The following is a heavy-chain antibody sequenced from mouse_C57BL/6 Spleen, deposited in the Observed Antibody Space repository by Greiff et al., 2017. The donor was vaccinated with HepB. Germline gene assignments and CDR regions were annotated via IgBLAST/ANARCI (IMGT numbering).Heavy chain of an antibody. D-gene: IGHD1-1*01. CDR2: IDPYSGGT. CDR1: GYTFTSYW. V-gene: IGHV1-72*01. J-gene: IGHJ3*01. Sequence: QVQLQQPGAELVKPGASVKLSCKASGYTFTSYWMHWVKQRPGRGLEWIGRIDPYSGGTKYNEKFKSKATLTVDKPSSTAYMQLSSLTSEDSAVYYCARSGDYGSPSWFGYWGQGTLVTVSA. CDR3: ARSGDYGSPSWFGY.